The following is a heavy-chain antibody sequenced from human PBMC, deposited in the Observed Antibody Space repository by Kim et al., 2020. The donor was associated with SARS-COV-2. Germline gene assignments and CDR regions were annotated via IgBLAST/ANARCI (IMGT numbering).Heavy chain of an antibody. Sequence: GGSLRLSCAASGFTFSSYSMNWVRQAPGKGLEWVSSISSSSYIYYADSVKGRFTISRDNAKNSLYLQMNSLRAEDTAVYYCASLHGDYYNDYWGQGTLVTVSS. CDR1: GFTFSSYS. V-gene: IGHV3-21*01. CDR3: ASLHGDYYNDY. J-gene: IGHJ4*02. D-gene: IGHD4-17*01. CDR2: ISSSSYI.